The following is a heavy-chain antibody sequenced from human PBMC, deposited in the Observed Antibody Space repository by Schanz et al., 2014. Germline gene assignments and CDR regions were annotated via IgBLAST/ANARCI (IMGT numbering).Heavy chain of an antibody. CDR1: GFTFSIYG. CDR2: MIGSGSSV. D-gene: IGHD3-22*01. CDR3: AKDGRLPYYGTGSDFDY. V-gene: IGHV3-23*01. J-gene: IGHJ4*02. Sequence: EVQLLESGGGLVQPGGSLRLSCAASGFTFSIYGMSWVRQAPGKGLEWVSRMIGSGSSVFYADSVKGRFTISRDNLKNTVYLQMNSLRAGDTAVCYCAKDGRLPYYGTGSDFDYWGQGTLVAVSS.